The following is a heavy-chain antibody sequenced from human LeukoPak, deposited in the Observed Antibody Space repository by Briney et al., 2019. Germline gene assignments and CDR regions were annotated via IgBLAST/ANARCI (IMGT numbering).Heavy chain of an antibody. CDR1: GGSFSGYY. CDR3: ARGGPYYYGSGSYWYYYYGMDV. V-gene: IGHV4-34*01. D-gene: IGHD3-10*01. J-gene: IGHJ6*02. CDR2: INHSGST. Sequence: SEALSLTCAVYGGSFSGYYWSWIRQPPGKGLGWIGEINHSGSTNYNPSLKSRVTISVDTSKNQFSLKLSSVTAADTAVYYCARGGPYYYGSGSYWYYYYGMDVWGQGTTVTVSS.